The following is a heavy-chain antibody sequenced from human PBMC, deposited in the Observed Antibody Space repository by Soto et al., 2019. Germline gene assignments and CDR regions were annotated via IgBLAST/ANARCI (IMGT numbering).Heavy chain of an antibody. Sequence: PSETLSLTCTVSGGSISSYYWSWIRQPPGKGLEWIGYIYYSGSTNYNPSLKSRVTISVDTSKNQFSLKLSSVTAADTAVYYCARAYYYGSGSYYTAFDYWGQGTLVTVSS. J-gene: IGHJ4*02. CDR1: GGSISSYY. D-gene: IGHD3-10*01. CDR2: IYYSGST. CDR3: ARAYYYGSGSYYTAFDY. V-gene: IGHV4-59*01.